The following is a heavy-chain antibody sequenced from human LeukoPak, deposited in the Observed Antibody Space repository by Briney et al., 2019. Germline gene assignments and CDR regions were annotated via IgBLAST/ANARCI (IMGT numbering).Heavy chain of an antibody. J-gene: IGHJ4*02. Sequence: ASVKVSCKASGYTFTSYGISWVRQAPGQGLEWMGWINPNSGGTNYAQKFQGRVTMTRDTSISTAYMELSRLRSDDTAVYYCARSLVSGPYYFDYWGQGTLVTVSS. CDR1: GYTFTSYG. V-gene: IGHV1-2*02. CDR2: INPNSGGT. CDR3: ARSLVSGPYYFDY. D-gene: IGHD2-15*01.